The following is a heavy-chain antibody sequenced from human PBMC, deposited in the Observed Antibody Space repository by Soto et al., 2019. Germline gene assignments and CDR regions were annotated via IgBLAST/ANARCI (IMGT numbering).Heavy chain of an antibody. CDR3: ARGMNDYSTSSGRRSAQRGYYYGMDV. Sequence: QVQLVQSGAEVKTPGASVKVSCTASGYTFSSYYMHWVRQAPGQGLEWMGIINPSGGDTGYGQKFQGRGTSTRDTSTSTVYMELSSLRSEDTAVYYCARGMNDYSTSSGRRSAQRGYYYGMDVWGQGTTVTVS. J-gene: IGHJ6*02. CDR1: GYTFSSYY. CDR2: INPSGGDT. D-gene: IGHD4-4*01. V-gene: IGHV1-46*01.